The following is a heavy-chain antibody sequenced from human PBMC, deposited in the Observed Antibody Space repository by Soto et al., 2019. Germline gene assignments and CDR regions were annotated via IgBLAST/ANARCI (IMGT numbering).Heavy chain of an antibody. CDR3: ERNRLYSSSSGPFGMDV. Sequence: PLATRSLTCTVSGASMTKNNHYWAWIRQPPGKGLEWIATTFYSGNTYYNPSLKSRVTVSVDTSNNQFSLKLSSVTAADSAVYHCERNRLYSSSSGPFGMDVWGQGTTVTDSS. D-gene: IGHD6-6*01. J-gene: IGHJ6*02. V-gene: IGHV4-39*01. CDR1: GASMTKNNHY. CDR2: TFYSGNT.